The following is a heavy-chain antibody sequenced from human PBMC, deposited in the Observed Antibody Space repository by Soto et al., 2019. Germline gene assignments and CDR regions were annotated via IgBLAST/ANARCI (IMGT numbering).Heavy chain of an antibody. CDR3: ARSPNWGDIAARRRDNWFDP. CDR2: ISGSGGST. V-gene: IGHV3-23*01. Sequence: GGSLRLSCAASGVTFISYAMSWVRQAPGKGLEWVSAISGSGGSTYYADSVKGRFTISRDNSKNTLYLQMNSLRAEDTAVYYCARSPNWGDIAARRRDNWFDPWGQGTLVTVSS. D-gene: IGHD6-6*01. J-gene: IGHJ5*02. CDR1: GVTFISYA.